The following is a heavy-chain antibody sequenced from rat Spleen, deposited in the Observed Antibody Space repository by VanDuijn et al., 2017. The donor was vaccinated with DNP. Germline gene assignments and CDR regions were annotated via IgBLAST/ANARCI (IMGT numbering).Heavy chain of an antibody. Sequence: EVQLVESGGGSVQPGRSLKLSCAASGFTFSDYSMAWVRQSPKKGLEWVATIIYDGSSTYYRDSLRGRFTISRDNAENTLSLQMDSLRSDDTATYYCARGGTVAAPHAMDAWGQGTSVTVSS. CDR3: ARGGTVAAPHAMDA. D-gene: IGHD1-2*01. CDR2: IIYDGSST. V-gene: IGHV5-7*01. J-gene: IGHJ4*01. CDR1: GFTFSDYS.